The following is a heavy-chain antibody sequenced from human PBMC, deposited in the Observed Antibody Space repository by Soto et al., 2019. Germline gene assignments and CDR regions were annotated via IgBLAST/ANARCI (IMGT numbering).Heavy chain of an antibody. D-gene: IGHD3-10*02. CDR3: ARLSSGERLNFDY. CDR1: GGSISSGGYY. V-gene: IGHV4-31*03. CDR2: IYYSGST. Sequence: QVQLQESGPGLVKPSQTLSLTCTVSGGSISSGGYYWSWIRQHPGKGLEWIGYIYYSGSTYYNPSLKSGVPISLDTSKHQFSLKLSSVTAADTAMYYCARLSSGERLNFDYWGQGTLVTVSS. J-gene: IGHJ4*02.